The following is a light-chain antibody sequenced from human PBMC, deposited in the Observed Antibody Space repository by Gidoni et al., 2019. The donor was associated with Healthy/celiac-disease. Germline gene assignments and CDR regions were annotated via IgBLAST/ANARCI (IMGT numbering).Light chain of an antibody. CDR1: SSNIGAGYD. Sequence: QSVLTQPPSVSGAPGPRVTTSCTGSSSNIGAGYDVHWYQQLPGTAPKLLIYGNSNRPSGVPDRFSGSKSGTSASLAITGLQAEDEADYYCQSYDSSLSGFYVFGTGTKVTVL. V-gene: IGLV1-40*01. J-gene: IGLJ1*01. CDR3: QSYDSSLSGFYV. CDR2: GNS.